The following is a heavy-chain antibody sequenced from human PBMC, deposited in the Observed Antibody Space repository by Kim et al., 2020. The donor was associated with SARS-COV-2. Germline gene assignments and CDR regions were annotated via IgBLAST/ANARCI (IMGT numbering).Heavy chain of an antibody. V-gene: IGHV3-7*01. CDR3: ARTSLYVSGAYEDY. CDR1: GFTFSTYW. J-gene: IGHJ4*02. CDR2: IGQDGTRK. D-gene: IGHD3-22*01. Sequence: GGSLRLSCAASGFTFSTYWMTWVRQVPGKGFEWVANIGQDGTRKNYVDSVKGRFTISRDNDKNALYLQMNNLGAEDTAVFYCARTSLYVSGAYEDYWGQG.